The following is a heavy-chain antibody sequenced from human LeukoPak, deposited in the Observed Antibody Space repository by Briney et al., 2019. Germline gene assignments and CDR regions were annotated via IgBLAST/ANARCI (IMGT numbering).Heavy chain of an antibody. Sequence: GGSLRLSCAASGFTFSSYSMNWVRQAPGKGLEWVGRIKSKTDGTTTDYAAPVKGRFTISRHDSKNTLYLQMNSLKTEDTAVYYCTTDSRDGYNYGRHFDYWGQGTLVTVSS. D-gene: IGHD5-24*01. V-gene: IGHV3-15*01. J-gene: IGHJ4*02. CDR2: IKSKTDGTTT. CDR1: GFTFSSYS. CDR3: TTDSRDGYNYGRHFDY.